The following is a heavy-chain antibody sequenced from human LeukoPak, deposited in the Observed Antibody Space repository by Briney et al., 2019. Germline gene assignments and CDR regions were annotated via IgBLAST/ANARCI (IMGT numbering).Heavy chain of an antibody. V-gene: IGHV3-66*01. D-gene: IGHD6-19*01. Sequence: PGGSLRLSCAASGFTVSSNYMSWVRQAPGKGLEWVSVIYSGGSTYYADSVKGRLTIARDNSKNTLHLQMNSLRREDTAMYYCAKDGLAGRFDSSVPGIYDGLDVWGQGTTVTVSS. CDR3: AKDGLAGRFDSSVPGIYDGLDV. CDR2: IYSGGST. J-gene: IGHJ6*02. CDR1: GFTVSSNY.